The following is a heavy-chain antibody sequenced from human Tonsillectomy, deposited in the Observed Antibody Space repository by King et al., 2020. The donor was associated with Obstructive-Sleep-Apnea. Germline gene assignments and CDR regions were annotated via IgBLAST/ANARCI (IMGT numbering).Heavy chain of an antibody. Sequence: VQLQESGPGLVKPSETLSLTCTVSGGSISSYYWSWIRQPPGKGLEWIGYIYYSGSTNYNPSLKSRVTISVETSKNQFSLKLSSVTAADTAVYYCARSPSDYYDSSGYYYMDYWGQGTLVTVSS. CDR3: ARSPSDYYDSSGYYYMDY. J-gene: IGHJ4*02. CDR2: IYYSGST. D-gene: IGHD3-22*01. CDR1: GGSISSYY. V-gene: IGHV4-59*01.